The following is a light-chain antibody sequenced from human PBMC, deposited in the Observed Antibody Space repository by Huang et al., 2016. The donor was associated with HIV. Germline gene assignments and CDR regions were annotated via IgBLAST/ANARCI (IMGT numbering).Light chain of an antibody. Sequence: EMVMTQSPATLSVSPGERATLSCRASQSVSSNLAWYQQKPGQAPRLLIYGASTRATGIPARFSGSGSGTEFALTISSLQSEDFAVYYCHQYNNWPPWTFGHGTKVEIK. V-gene: IGKV3-15*01. CDR2: GAS. CDR1: QSVSSN. CDR3: HQYNNWPPWT. J-gene: IGKJ1*01.